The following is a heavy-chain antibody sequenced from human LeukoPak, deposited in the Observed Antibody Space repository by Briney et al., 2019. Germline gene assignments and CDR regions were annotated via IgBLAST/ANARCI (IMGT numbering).Heavy chain of an antibody. V-gene: IGHV4-34*01. CDR3: AIKYSRGPNAFDT. CDR1: GGSFSGYY. CDR2: ISHSGST. J-gene: IGHJ3*02. D-gene: IGHD6-6*01. Sequence: SETLSLTCAVYGGSFSGYYWSWIRQPPGKGLEWIGEISHSGSTNYNPSLKSRVTISVDTSKNQFSLKLSSVTAADTAVYYCAIKYSRGPNAFDTWGQGTMVTVSS.